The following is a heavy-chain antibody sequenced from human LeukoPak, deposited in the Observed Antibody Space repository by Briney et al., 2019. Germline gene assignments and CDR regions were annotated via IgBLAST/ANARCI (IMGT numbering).Heavy chain of an antibody. CDR3: ARWGSSVGDYLDY. Sequence: PSETLSLTCTGSGGSISSSSYYWGWLRQPPGKGLEWIGSIYYSGSTYYNPSLKSRVTISVDTSKNQFSLKLSSVTAADTAVYYCARWGSSVGDYLDYWAREPWSPSPQ. D-gene: IGHD3-16*01. CDR2: IYYSGST. CDR1: GGSISSSSYY. J-gene: IGHJ4*02. V-gene: IGHV4-39*07.